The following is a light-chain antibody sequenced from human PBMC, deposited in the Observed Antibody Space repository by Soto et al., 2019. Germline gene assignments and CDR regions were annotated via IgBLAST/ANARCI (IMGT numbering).Light chain of an antibody. CDR2: GAS. CDR1: QSVSSN. CDR3: QQYNNWPYT. Sequence: EIVMTQSPATLSVSPGERATLSCRASQSVSSNLAWHQQKPGQAPRLLIYGASTRATGIPARFSDSGSGKEFTLTISSLQSEDFAVYDCQQYNNWPYTFGQGIKLESK. V-gene: IGKV3-15*01. J-gene: IGKJ2*01.